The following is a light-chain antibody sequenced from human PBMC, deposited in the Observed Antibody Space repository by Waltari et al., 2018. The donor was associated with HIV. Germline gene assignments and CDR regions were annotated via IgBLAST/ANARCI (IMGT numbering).Light chain of an antibody. CDR1: NIGSYT. CDR2: DAS. V-gene: IGLV3-21*02. J-gene: IGLJ2*01. CDR3: QVWDSSSDQGV. Sequence: SYVLTQPPSVSVAPGQTARITWGGNNIGSYTVHWYQQKPGQAPVVVVNDASDRPSGIPERFSRSNSGNTATLTISSVEAGDEADYYCQVWDSSSDQGVFGGGTKLTVL.